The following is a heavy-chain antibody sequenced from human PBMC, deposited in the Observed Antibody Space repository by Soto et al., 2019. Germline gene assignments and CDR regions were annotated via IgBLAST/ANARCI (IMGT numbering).Heavy chain of an antibody. CDR3: ARVERGTATTVVDAFDI. CDR1: GGFVSSGSYY. D-gene: IGHD1-1*01. V-gene: IGHV4-34*01. CDR2: MSHSGGT. J-gene: IGHJ3*02. Sequence: QVQLQQWGAGLLKPSETLSLTCAVYGGFVSSGSYYWSRIRQPPGQGLEWLGEMSHSGGTHFNPSLKSRVTISVDTSKNQFSLKMSSVTAADTALYYCARVERGTATTVVDAFDIWGPGTMVTVSS.